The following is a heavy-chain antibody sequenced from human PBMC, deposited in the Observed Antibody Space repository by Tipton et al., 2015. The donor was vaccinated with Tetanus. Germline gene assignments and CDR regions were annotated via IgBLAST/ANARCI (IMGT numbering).Heavy chain of an antibody. CDR1: GGSVRSGDYS. CDR2: MYFSGSI. V-gene: IGHV4-61*02. D-gene: IGHD2-2*01. J-gene: IGHJ3*01. CDR3: ARRSYCSSSRCFDAFDL. Sequence: LRLSCTVSGGSVRSGDYSWNWIRQPAGKGLEWIGRMYFSGSIRYNPSLKSRVAMSADTSKNQLSLRLTSVTAADTAVYYCARRSYCSSSRCFDAFDLWGQGTMVTVSS.